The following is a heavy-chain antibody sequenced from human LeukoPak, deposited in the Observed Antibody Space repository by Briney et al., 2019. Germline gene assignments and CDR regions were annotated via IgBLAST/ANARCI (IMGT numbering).Heavy chain of an antibody. D-gene: IGHD3-10*01. CDR3: ARDYDMDV. CDR1: GFTFSSSA. Sequence: GGSLRLSCAASGFTFSSSAISWVRQAPAKGLEWVSTISGSDGSTYHADSVKGRFTISRDNSKNTLYLQMNSLRAEDTAVYYCARDYDMDVWGQGTTVTVSS. V-gene: IGHV3-23*01. J-gene: IGHJ6*02. CDR2: ISGSDGST.